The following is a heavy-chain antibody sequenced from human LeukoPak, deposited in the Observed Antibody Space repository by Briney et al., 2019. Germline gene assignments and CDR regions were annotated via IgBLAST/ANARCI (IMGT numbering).Heavy chain of an antibody. D-gene: IGHD4-23*01. J-gene: IGHJ6*02. Sequence: SETLSLTCTVSGGSISSYYGSWIRQPPGKGLEWIGYVYSSGSTKYNPSLKSRVTISVDTSKNQFSLKLSSVTAADTAVYYCARHVEPTVVKRQAYYYGMDVWGQGTTVTVSS. V-gene: IGHV4-59*08. CDR3: ARHVEPTVVKRQAYYYGMDV. CDR1: GGSISSYY. CDR2: VYSSGST.